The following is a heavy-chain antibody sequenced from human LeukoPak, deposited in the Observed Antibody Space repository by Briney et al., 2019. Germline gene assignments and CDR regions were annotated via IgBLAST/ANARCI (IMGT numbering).Heavy chain of an antibody. CDR1: GFTVSSNS. D-gene: IGHD4/OR15-4a*01. V-gene: IGHV3-53*01. CDR3: ARRAGAYSHPYDY. Sequence: GGSLRLSCTVSGFTVSSNSMSWVRQAPGKGLEWVSFIYSDNTHYSDSVTGRFTISRDNSKNTLYLQMNSLRVEDTAVYYCARRAGAYSHPYDYWGQGTLVTVSS. J-gene: IGHJ4*02. CDR2: IYSDNT.